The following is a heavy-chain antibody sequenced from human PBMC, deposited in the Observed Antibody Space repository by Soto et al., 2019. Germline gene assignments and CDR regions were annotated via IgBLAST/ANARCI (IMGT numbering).Heavy chain of an antibody. V-gene: IGHV1-69*01. CDR3: AKDFWRTLAPSGWFDP. Sequence: QVQLVQSGAEVKKPGSSVKVSCKASGGTFSSYAISWVRQAPGQGLEWMGGIIPIFGTANYAQKFQGRVTITADESTSTAYMELSSLRSEDTAVYYCAKDFWRTLAPSGWFDPWGQGTLVTVSS. CDR1: GGTFSSYA. CDR2: IIPIFGTA. J-gene: IGHJ5*02. D-gene: IGHD3-3*01.